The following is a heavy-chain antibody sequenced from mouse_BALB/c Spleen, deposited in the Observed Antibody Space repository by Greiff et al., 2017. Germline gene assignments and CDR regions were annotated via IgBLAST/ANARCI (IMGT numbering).Heavy chain of an antibody. CDR1: GYSITSDYA. V-gene: IGHV3-2*02. CDR2: ISYSGST. Sequence: EVKLVESGPGLVKPSQSLSLTCTVTGYSITSDYAWNWIRQFPGNKLEWMGYISYSGSTSYNPSLKSRISITRDTSKNQFFLQLNSVTTEDTATYYCARERELGRFAYWGQGTLVTVSA. CDR3: ARERELGRFAY. J-gene: IGHJ3*01. D-gene: IGHD4-1*01.